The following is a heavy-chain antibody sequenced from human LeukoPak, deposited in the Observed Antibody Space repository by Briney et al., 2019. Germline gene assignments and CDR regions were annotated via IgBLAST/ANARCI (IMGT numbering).Heavy chain of an antibody. V-gene: IGHV3-30*03. J-gene: IGHJ4*02. D-gene: IGHD3-16*01. Sequence: GRSLRLSCAASGFTFSSYGMHWVRQAPGKGLEGVAVISYEGSNKYYADSVKGRFTISRDNSKNTLYLQMNSLRAEDTAVYYCAFLRRGAFDYWGQGTLVTVSS. CDR1: GFTFSSYG. CDR3: AFLRRGAFDY. CDR2: ISYEGSNK.